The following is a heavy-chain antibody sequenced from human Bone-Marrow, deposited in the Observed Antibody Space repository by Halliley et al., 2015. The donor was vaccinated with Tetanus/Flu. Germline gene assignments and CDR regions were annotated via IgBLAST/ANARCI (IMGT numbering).Heavy chain of an antibody. D-gene: IGHD3-10*01. J-gene: IGHJ5*02. V-gene: IGHV3-NL1*01. CDR2: IYRGVGVT. CDR3: VREGGFGGRNWFDP. Sequence: VAAIYRGVGVTYYTDSVKGRFTISRDNSKNTLYLQMNNLRLEDTAVYYCVREGGFGGRNWFDPWGQGTQVTVSS.